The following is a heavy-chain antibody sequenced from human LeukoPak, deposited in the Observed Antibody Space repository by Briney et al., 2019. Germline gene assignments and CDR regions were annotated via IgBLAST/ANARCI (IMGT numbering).Heavy chain of an antibody. CDR3: ERDFLTMVREPYGMDV. J-gene: IGHJ6*02. V-gene: IGHV3-30-3*01. Sequence: PGRSLRLSCAASGFTFSSYAMHWVRQAPGKGLEWVAVISYDGSNKYYADSVKGRFTISRDNSKNTLYLQMNSLRAEDTAVYYCERDFLTMVREPYGMDVWSQGTTVTVSS. CDR2: ISYDGSNK. D-gene: IGHD3-10*01. CDR1: GFTFSSYA.